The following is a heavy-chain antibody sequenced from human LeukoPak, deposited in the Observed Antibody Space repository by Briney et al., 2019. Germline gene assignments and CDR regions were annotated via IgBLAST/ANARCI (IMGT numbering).Heavy chain of an antibody. Sequence: ASVKVSCKASGYTFTNYGISWVRQAPGQGLEWMGWISAYNGDTNYAQKLQGRVTMTTDTSTTTVYMELRSLRSDDTAMYFCARATAGDVDYWGQGTLVTVSS. CDR1: GYTFTNYG. V-gene: IGHV1-18*04. J-gene: IGHJ4*02. CDR3: ARATAGDVDY. CDR2: ISAYNGDT. D-gene: IGHD3-16*01.